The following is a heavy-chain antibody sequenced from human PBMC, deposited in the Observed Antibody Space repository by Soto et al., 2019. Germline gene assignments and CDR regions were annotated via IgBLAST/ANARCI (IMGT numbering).Heavy chain of an antibody. J-gene: IGHJ4*02. D-gene: IGHD2-21*01. CDR2: IIPKLGSA. CDR3: ARGGDGSNFGAVY. CDR1: GGGNLRAYR. Sequence: QVQLVQSGAEVKEPGSSVKVSCKASGGGNLRAYRTTWVRRAPGQGLEWMGGIIPKLGSANYAQNFQGRVTVTADESTNTVYMELRSLRSDDTAVYYCARGGDGSNFGAVYWGQGTPVTVSS. V-gene: IGHV1-69*01.